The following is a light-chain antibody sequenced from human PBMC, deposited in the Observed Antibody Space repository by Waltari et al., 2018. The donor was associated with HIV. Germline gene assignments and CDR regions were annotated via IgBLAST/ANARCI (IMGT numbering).Light chain of an antibody. Sequence: QSALTQPASVSGSPGPPITISCTRSSNDVGGYNYVSWYQQHPGKAPRLMIYDGSTRPSGVSDRFSGSKSGDTASLTISGLQPEDEADYYCESYTSTSVWVFGGGTRLTVL. CDR2: DGS. J-gene: IGLJ3*02. V-gene: IGLV2-14*03. CDR1: SNDVGGYNY. CDR3: ESYTSTSVWV.